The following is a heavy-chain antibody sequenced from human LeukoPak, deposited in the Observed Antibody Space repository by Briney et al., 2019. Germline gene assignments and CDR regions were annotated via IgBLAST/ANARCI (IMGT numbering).Heavy chain of an antibody. V-gene: IGHV3-21*01. J-gene: IGHJ4*02. CDR1: GFTFSSYA. CDR2: ISSSRSYI. CDR3: ARDHCSSTSCFPSGTNYFDS. Sequence: GGSLRLSCAASGFTFSSYAMSWVRQAPGKGPEWVSSISSSRSYIYNADSVKGRFTISRDNAKNSLYLQMNSLRAEDTAVYYCARDHCSSTSCFPSGTNYFDSRGQGTPVTVSS. D-gene: IGHD2-2*01.